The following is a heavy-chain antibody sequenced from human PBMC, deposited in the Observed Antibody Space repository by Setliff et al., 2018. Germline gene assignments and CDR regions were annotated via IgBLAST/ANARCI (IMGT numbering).Heavy chain of an antibody. CDR3: ARREAYYNFWSGYYAY. CDR2: IYYSGST. CDR1: GGSISRSSYY. D-gene: IGHD3-3*01. Sequence: SETLSLTCTVSGGSISRSSYYWGWSRQPPGKGLEWIGSIYYSGSTYYNPSLKSRVTISVDTSKNQFSLKLSSVTAADTAVYYCARREAYYNFWSGYYAYWGQGTLVTVSS. V-gene: IGHV4-39*07. J-gene: IGHJ4*02.